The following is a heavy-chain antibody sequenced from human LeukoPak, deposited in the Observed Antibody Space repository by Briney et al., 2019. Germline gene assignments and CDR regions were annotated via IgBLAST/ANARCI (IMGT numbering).Heavy chain of an antibody. CDR1: GYSFTSYW. D-gene: IGHD3-10*01. CDR3: ARCHYYYGSGRSDASDI. Sequence: GESLKISCKGSGYSFTSYWIGWVRQMPGKGLEWMGIIYPGDSDTRYSPSFQGQVTISADKSISTAYLQWNSLKASDTAMYYCARCHYYYGSGRSDASDIWGQGTMVTVSS. CDR2: IYPGDSDT. J-gene: IGHJ3*02. V-gene: IGHV5-51*01.